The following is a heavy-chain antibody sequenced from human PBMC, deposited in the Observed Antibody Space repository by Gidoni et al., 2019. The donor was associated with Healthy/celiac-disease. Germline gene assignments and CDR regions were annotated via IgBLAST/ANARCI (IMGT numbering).Heavy chain of an antibody. CDR1: GFTFSSYA. Sequence: EVQLVESGGGLVQPGGSLRLSCAASGFTFSSYAMHWVRQAPGKGLEYVSAISSNGCSTYYANSVKGRFTISRDNSKNTLYLQMGSLRAEDMAVYYCARDHWERITMVRGPFDIWGQGTMVTVSS. J-gene: IGHJ3*02. CDR3: ARDHWERITMVRGPFDI. CDR2: ISSNGCST. V-gene: IGHV3-64*01. D-gene: IGHD3-10*01.